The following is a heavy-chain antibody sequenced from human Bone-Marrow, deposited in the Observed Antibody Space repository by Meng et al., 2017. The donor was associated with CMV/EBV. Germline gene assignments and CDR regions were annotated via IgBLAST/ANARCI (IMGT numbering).Heavy chain of an antibody. V-gene: IGHV5-51*01. CDR2: IYPGDSDT. CDR3: ASNLADYFAY. Sequence: GGSLRLSCKGSGYSFTSYWIGWVRQMPGKGLEWMGIIYPGDSDTRYSPSFQGQVTISADKSISTAYLQWSSLKASDTAMYYCASNLADYFAYWGQGTLVTFSS. CDR1: GYSFTSYW. J-gene: IGHJ4*02.